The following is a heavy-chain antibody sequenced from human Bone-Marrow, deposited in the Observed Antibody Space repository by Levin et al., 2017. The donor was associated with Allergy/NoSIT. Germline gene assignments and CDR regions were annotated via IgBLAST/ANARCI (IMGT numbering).Heavy chain of an antibody. CDR1: GDSVSGNAVA. D-gene: IGHD2-15*01. CDR2: TYYRSKWFN. CDR3: ARDPKGDQGYDY. Sequence: PSQTLSLPCAISGDSVSGNAVAWNWIRQSPSRGLEWLGRTYYRSKWFNDYAVSVKGRITITPDTSKNQFALQLNSVTPEDTAVYYCARDPKGDQGYDYWGQGTLVTVSS. J-gene: IGHJ4*02. V-gene: IGHV6-1*01.